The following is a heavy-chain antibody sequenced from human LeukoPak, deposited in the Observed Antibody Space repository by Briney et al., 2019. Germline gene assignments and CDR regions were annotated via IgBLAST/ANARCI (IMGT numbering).Heavy chain of an antibody. CDR1: GFTFSSYA. V-gene: IGHV3-30*04. CDR3: ARDWSSWGAFDI. J-gene: IGHJ3*02. D-gene: IGHD6-13*01. CDR2: ISYDGSNK. Sequence: GRSLRFSCAASGFTFSSYAMHWVRQAPGKGLEWVAVISYDGSNKYYADSVKGRFTISRDNSKNTLYLQMNSLRAEDTAVYYCARDWSSWGAFDIWGQGTMVTVSS.